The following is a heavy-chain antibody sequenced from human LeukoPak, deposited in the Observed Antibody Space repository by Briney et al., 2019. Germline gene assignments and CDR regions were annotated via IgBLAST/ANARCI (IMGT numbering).Heavy chain of an antibody. D-gene: IGHD3-10*01. CDR3: TAAYGSGSPSPYYYYGMDV. Sequence: GGSLRLSCAASGFTFSNAWMTWVRQAPGQGLEWVGRIKRESDGGTTDYAAPVKGRFTISRDDSKNTLYLQMNSLKTEDTAVYYCTAAYGSGSPSPYYYYGMDVWGKGTTVTVSS. CDR2: IKRESDGGTT. CDR1: GFTFSNAW. J-gene: IGHJ6*04. V-gene: IGHV3-15*01.